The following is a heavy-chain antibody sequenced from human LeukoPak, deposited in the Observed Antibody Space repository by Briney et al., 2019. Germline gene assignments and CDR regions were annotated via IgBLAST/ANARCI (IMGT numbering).Heavy chain of an antibody. Sequence: GSLRLSCAASGFTFSDYYMSWIRQAPGKGLEWVSCISSSGSTIYYADSVKGRFTISRDNAKNSLYLQMNSLRAEDTAVYYCAREVVVVPAATPAHAFDIWGQGTMVTVSS. CDR2: ISSSGSTI. V-gene: IGHV3-11*04. J-gene: IGHJ3*02. D-gene: IGHD2-2*01. CDR3: AREVVVVPAATPAHAFDI. CDR1: GFTFSDYY.